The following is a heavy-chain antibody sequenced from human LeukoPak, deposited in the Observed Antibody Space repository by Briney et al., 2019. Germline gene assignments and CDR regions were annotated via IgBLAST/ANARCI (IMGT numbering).Heavy chain of an antibody. D-gene: IGHD5-24*01. Sequence: SVKVSCKASGGTFSTYAISWVRRSPGQGLEWLGGIIPIFVTANYAQKFQGRVTITADESTSTAYMELSSLRSEDTAVYYCARSGRTVEMAYYFDYWGQGTLVTVSS. J-gene: IGHJ4*02. CDR2: IIPIFVTA. CDR3: ARSGRTVEMAYYFDY. V-gene: IGHV1-69*13. CDR1: GGTFSTYA.